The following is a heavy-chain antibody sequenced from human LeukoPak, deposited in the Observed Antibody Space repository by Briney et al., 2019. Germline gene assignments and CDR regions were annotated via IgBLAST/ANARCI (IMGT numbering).Heavy chain of an antibody. J-gene: IGHJ4*02. Sequence: GGSLRLSCAASGFTFSNAWMSWVRQAPGKGLEWVSAITGGGDSTYSADSVKGRFTISRDNSKNTLYLQMNSLRAEDTALYYCAKGSANARPYYFDYWGQGTLVTVSS. V-gene: IGHV3-23*01. CDR3: AKGSANARPYYFDY. CDR2: ITGGGDST. D-gene: IGHD2-15*01. CDR1: GFTFSNAW.